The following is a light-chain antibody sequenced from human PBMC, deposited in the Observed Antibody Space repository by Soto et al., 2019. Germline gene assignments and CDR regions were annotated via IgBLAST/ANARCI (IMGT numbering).Light chain of an antibody. CDR3: QQYNSYSPT. V-gene: IGKV1-5*03. J-gene: IGKJ1*01. CDR1: QSISTW. CDR2: KAS. Sequence: DIQMTQSPSTLSASVGDRVTITCRASQSISTWLAWYQQEPGKAPKLLIHKASSLQSGVPSRFSGNGSGTDFTLTISSLHPDDFATYYCQQYNSYSPTFGQATKVDIK.